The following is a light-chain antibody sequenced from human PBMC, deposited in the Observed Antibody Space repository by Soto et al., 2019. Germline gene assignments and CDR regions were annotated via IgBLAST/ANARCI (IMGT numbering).Light chain of an antibody. J-gene: IGKJ4*01. Sequence: EVVFAQSPCTVSLPPGERGTLSCRASQSISSRKIAWFQQKPGQAPRLLMYGASSRGTGIPDRFSGGGSGTDFTLTISRLEPEDFAVYYCLQYDTSPLTFGGGTKVDIK. CDR1: QSISSRK. CDR2: GAS. CDR3: LQYDTSPLT. V-gene: IGKV3-20*01.